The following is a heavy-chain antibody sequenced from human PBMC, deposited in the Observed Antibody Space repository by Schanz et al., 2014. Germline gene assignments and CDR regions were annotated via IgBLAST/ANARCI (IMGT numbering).Heavy chain of an antibody. D-gene: IGHD6-13*01. J-gene: IGHJ4*02. CDR1: GFTFGDYA. Sequence: EVQLLESGGGLVQPGGSLRLSCAASGFTFGDYAMTWVRQAPGKGLEWVSAINTGVNTYYADSVRGRFTMSRDNSKNTLYLQMNSLRAGDAAVYYCARGLIAAAGGAFDYWGQGTLLTVSS. V-gene: IGHV3-23*01. CDR3: ARGLIAAAGGAFDY. CDR2: INTGVNT.